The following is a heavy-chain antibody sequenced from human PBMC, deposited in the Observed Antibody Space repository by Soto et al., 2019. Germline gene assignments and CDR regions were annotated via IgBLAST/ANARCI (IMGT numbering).Heavy chain of an antibody. J-gene: IGHJ4*02. V-gene: IGHV3-23*01. Sequence: EVQLLESGGGLASPGGSLRLSCAASGFTFSSYAMSWVRQAPGKGLEWVSAISGNGGGTYYADSVKGRFTISRDNSKNMLFLQMNSLRAEDTAVYYCAKDLRAVSVGTRADSWGLGTLVTVSS. D-gene: IGHD3-10*01. CDR1: GFTFSSYA. CDR3: AKDLRAVSVGTRADS. CDR2: ISGNGGGT.